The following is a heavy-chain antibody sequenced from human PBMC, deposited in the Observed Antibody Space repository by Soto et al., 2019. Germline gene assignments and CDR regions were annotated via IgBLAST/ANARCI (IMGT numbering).Heavy chain of an antibody. CDR1: GGSFSDFY. CDR2: INHIGYT. D-gene: IGHD2-2*01. Sequence: PSETLSLTCAVSGGSFSDFYWTWIRQLPGKGLEWIGEINHIGYTNYNPSLESRVAISVDTSKNQFSLKLSSVTAADTAVYYCARGEERVAMPSGYWGQGTLVTVSS. CDR3: ARGEERVAMPSGY. V-gene: IGHV4-34*01. J-gene: IGHJ4*02.